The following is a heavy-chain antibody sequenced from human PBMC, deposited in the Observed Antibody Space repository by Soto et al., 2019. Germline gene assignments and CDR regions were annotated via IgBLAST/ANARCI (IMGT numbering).Heavy chain of an antibody. CDR2: ICYRGST. V-gene: IGHV4-31*03. J-gene: IGHJ5*02. CDR3: AREASPGWFDP. Sequence: QVQLQESGPGLVKPSQTLSLTCTVSGVSISSGGYCWSWIRQHPGKGLEGIGLICYRGSTYFNPSLKSRVIISVDMSKNQFALKLSSVTAADTAVYYCAREASPGWFDPWGQGTLVTVSS. CDR1: GVSISSGGYC.